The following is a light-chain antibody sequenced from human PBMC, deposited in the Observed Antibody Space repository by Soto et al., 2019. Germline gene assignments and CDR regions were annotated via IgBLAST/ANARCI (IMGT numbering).Light chain of an antibody. CDR2: KAS. V-gene: IGKV1-5*03. CDR1: QTIDNW. J-gene: IGKJ1*01. Sequence: DIQMTQSPSTLPASVGDRVTITCRASQTIDNWLAWYQQKPGKVPKLLIYKASSLESGVPSRFSGSGSGTEFTLTLSSLQPDDFATYYCQQCHFYWTFGQGTKVEIK. CDR3: QQCHFYWT.